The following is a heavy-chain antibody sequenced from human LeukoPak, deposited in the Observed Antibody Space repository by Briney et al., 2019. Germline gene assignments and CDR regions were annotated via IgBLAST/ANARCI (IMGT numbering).Heavy chain of an antibody. V-gene: IGHV1-46*01. D-gene: IGHD2-8*01. CDR1: GYTFTSNY. J-gene: IGHJ4*02. CDR2: INPSGGST. Sequence: DSVKVSCKASGYTFTSNYMHWERQAPGQGLEWMGIINPSGGSTSYAQKFQGRATMTRDMSTSTVYMELSSLRSEDTAVYYCARGGDIVPLDYWGQGTLVTVSS. CDR3: ARGGDIVPLDY.